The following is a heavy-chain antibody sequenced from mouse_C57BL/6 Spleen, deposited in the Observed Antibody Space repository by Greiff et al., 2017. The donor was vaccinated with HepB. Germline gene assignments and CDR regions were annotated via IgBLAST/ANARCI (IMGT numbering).Heavy chain of an antibody. J-gene: IGHJ1*03. D-gene: IGHD4-1*01. Sequence: DVKLVESGGGLVQPGGSLKLSCAASGFTFSDYYMYWVRQTPEKRLEWVAYISNGGGSTYYPDTVKGRFTISRDNAKNTLYLQMSRLKSEDTAMYYCARQVGRYWYFDVWGTGTTVTVSS. CDR1: GFTFSDYY. V-gene: IGHV5-12*01. CDR3: ARQVGRYWYFDV. CDR2: ISNGGGST.